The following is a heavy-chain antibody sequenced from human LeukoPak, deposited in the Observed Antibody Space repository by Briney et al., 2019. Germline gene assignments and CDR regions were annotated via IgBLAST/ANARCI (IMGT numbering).Heavy chain of an antibody. CDR2: ISGSGGST. V-gene: IGHV3-23*01. CDR3: AKSDYGSGGYRVPSVY. CDR1: GFTFSSYA. J-gene: IGHJ4*02. D-gene: IGHD3-10*01. Sequence: GGSLRLSCAASGFTFSSYAMSWVRQAPGKGLEWVSAISGSGGSTYYADSVKGRFTISRDNSKNTLYLQMNSLRAEDTAVYYCAKSDYGSGGYRVPSVYWGQGTLVTVSS.